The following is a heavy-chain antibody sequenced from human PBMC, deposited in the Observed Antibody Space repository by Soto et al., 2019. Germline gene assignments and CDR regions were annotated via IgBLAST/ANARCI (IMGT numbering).Heavy chain of an antibody. Sequence: LSLTSALCGASLSDNYCNWLRQPPGNGLEWIGEINHSGNTNYNPSLRSRVTISIYTSKNKLSLNLRSVSAAHTAVYYCARPSSRPRLYGMDVWGPGTSLTV. J-gene: IGHJ6*02. CDR1: GASLSDNY. V-gene: IGHV4-34*01. CDR3: ARPSSRPRLYGMDV. CDR2: INHSGNT.